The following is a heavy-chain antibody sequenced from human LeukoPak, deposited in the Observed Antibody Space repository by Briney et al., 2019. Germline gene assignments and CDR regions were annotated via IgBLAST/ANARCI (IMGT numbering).Heavy chain of an antibody. CDR1: GYSISSGYY. J-gene: IGHJ5*02. Sequence: SETLSLTCAVSGYSISSGYYWGWIRQPPGKGLEWIGSIYHSGSTYYNPSLKSRVTISVDTSTNQFSLKLSSVTAADTAVYYCARAVPFDPWGQGTLVTVSS. V-gene: IGHV4-38-2*01. CDR3: ARAVPFDP. CDR2: IYHSGST.